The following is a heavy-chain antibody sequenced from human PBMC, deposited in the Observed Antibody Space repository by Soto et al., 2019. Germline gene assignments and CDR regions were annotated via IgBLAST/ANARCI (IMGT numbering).Heavy chain of an antibody. D-gene: IGHD5-18*01. CDR2: LNSDGSGT. J-gene: IGHJ4*02. Sequence: EVPLVESGGGLVQPGGSLRLSCAASGFTFSSYWMHWVRQAPGKGLVWVSRLNSDGSGTTYADSVKGRLTISRDNAKNTLYLQMNSLRAEDTAGYYCVRGDGDYSDGNGYLGRHWGQGTLVTVSS. CDR3: VRGDGDYSDGNGYLGRH. V-gene: IGHV3-74*01. CDR1: GFTFSSYW.